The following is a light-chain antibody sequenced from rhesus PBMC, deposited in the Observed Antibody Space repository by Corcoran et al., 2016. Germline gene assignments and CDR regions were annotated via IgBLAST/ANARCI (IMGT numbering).Light chain of an antibody. CDR2: EVS. Sequence: QAAPTQSPSVSGSPGQSVTISCTGSSSDIGGYNRVSWYQQHPGKAPKIMIYEVSKRPSGVSDRFSGSKSGNTASLTISGLQAEEEADYYCCSYARISTYIFGSGTRLTVL. J-gene: IGLJ1*01. CDR3: CSYARISTYI. V-gene: IGLV2-13*03. CDR1: SSDIGGYNR.